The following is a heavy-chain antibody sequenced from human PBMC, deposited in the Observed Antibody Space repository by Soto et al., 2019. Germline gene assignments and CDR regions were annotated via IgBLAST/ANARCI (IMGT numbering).Heavy chain of an antibody. D-gene: IGHD6-19*01. CDR1: GFTLSDYY. CDR2: ISSSSSDT. J-gene: IGHJ5*02. Sequence: QVQLVEAGGGLGKPGGSLRLSCVAYGFTLSDYYMGWIRQAPGKGLEWVSYISSSSSDTNYADSVKGRFTISRDNAKNSLYLQINSLRVDDTAVYYCARSDPSSGWCCNWFDPWGQGTLVTVSS. CDR3: ARSDPSSGWCCNWFDP. V-gene: IGHV3-11*05.